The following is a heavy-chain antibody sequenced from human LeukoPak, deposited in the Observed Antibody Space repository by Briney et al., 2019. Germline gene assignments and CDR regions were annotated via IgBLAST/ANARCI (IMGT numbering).Heavy chain of an antibody. J-gene: IGHJ6*03. CDR1: GYSISSGYY. CDR2: IYHSGST. Sequence: SETLSLTCAVSGYSISSGYYWGWIRQPPGKGLEWIGSIYHSGSTYYNPSLKSRVTISVDTSKNQFSLKLSPVTAADTAVYYCARKEATYYMDVWGKGTTVTVSS. V-gene: IGHV4-38-2*01. CDR3: ARKEATYYMDV. D-gene: IGHD5-12*01.